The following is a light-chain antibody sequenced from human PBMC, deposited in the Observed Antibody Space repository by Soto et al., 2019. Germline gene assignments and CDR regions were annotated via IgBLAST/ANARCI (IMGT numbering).Light chain of an antibody. Sequence: EILMTQSPATLSVSPGERATLSCRASQSVSSNLAWYQQKPGQAPRLLIYGASSRATGVPDRFSGSGSGTDFTLTISRVQPEDFAVYYCQQYGTSRAFGQGTKVDIK. V-gene: IGKV3-20*01. CDR3: QQYGTSRA. CDR2: GAS. J-gene: IGKJ1*01. CDR1: QSVSSN.